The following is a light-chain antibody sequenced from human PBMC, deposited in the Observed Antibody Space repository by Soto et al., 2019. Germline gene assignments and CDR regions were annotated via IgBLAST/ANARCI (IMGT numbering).Light chain of an antibody. CDR3: QQYNNWPCT. V-gene: IGKV3-11*01. CDR2: DAS. Sequence: EIVLTQSPATLSLSPGERATLSCRASQSVSSYLAWYQQKPGQAPRLLIYDASNRATGIPARFSGSGSGTDFTLTISSLEPEDFAVYYCQQYNNWPCTFGQGTKVDI. CDR1: QSVSSY. J-gene: IGKJ1*01.